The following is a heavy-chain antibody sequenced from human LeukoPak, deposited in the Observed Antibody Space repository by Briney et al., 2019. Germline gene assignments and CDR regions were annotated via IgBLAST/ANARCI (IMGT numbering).Heavy chain of an antibody. Sequence: GESLRLSCAASGFTVITNDMTWVRQAPGKGLESVSVLYSDGNTKYADSVQGRFTISRDNSKNTLYLEMNSLSPDDTAVYYCARGVEPLAANTLAYWGQGTLVTVSS. CDR3: ARGVEPLAANTLAY. D-gene: IGHD1-14*01. CDR2: LYSDGNT. CDR1: GFTVITND. J-gene: IGHJ4*02. V-gene: IGHV3-53*01.